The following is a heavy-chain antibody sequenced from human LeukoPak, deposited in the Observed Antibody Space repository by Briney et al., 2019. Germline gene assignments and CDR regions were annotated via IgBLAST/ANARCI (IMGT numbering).Heavy chain of an antibody. V-gene: IGHV3-30-3*01. D-gene: IGHD2-2*01. CDR3: ARDQYCSSTSCYYYYYYGMDV. J-gene: IGHJ6*02. Sequence: GGSLRLSCAASGFTFSSYAMHWVRQAPGKGLEWVAVISYDGSNKYYADSVKGRFTFSRDNSKNTLYLQMNSLRAEDTAVYYCARDQYCSSTSCYYYYYYGMDVWGQGTTVTVSS. CDR2: ISYDGSNK. CDR1: GFTFSSYA.